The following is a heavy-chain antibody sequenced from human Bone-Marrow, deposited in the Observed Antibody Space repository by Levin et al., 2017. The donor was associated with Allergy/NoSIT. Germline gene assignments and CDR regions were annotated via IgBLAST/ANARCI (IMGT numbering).Heavy chain of an antibody. CDR2: ISGYNGNT. CDR1: GYSFPSFG. D-gene: IGHD2-2*01. V-gene: IGHV1-18*01. J-gene: IGHJ4*02. Sequence: GESLKISCKAAGYSFPSFGISWVRQAPGQGLEWMGWISGYNGNTNYAQRFQGRVTMTTDTSTTTVYMELRGLRSDDTALYYCARDWGRSSSWNFDYWGQGTLVTVSS. CDR3: ARDWGRSSSWNFDY.